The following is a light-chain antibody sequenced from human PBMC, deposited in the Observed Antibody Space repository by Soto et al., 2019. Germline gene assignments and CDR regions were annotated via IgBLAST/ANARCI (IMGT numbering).Light chain of an antibody. J-gene: IGLJ2*01. CDR1: NSNVGSNT. Sequence: QSVLTQPPSASGTPGQRVTISCSGSNSNVGSNTVDWYQQLPGTAPKHLIYHNNQRPSGVPDRLSGSKSGTSASLAISGLQSEDEADYYCAAWDDSLNAVVFGGGTKVTVL. CDR3: AAWDDSLNAVV. CDR2: HNN. V-gene: IGLV1-44*01.